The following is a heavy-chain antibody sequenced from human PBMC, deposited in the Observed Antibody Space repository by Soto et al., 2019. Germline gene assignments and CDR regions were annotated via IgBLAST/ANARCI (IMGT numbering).Heavy chain of an antibody. Sequence: GGSLRLSCAASGFSFSSYGMQSVRQAPGKGLEWVAVISYDGSNKYYADSVKDRFTISRDNSKKTLYLQMNSLRADDTAVYYCVAGQYFFDYCGQGTLVTVSS. CDR1: GFSFSSYG. CDR3: VAGQYFFDY. CDR2: ISYDGSNK. D-gene: IGHD6-19*01. V-gene: IGHV3-30*03. J-gene: IGHJ4*02.